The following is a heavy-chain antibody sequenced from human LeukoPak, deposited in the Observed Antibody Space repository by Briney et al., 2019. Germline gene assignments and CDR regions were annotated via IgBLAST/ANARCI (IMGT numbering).Heavy chain of an antibody. D-gene: IGHD3-10*01. J-gene: IGHJ3*02. V-gene: IGHV1-2*02. CDR3: ARDPPIGGADGFDI. CDR2: INPNSGGT. Sequence: ASVNVSCKAAGYTVTGYYMHWVRQAPGQGREWMGWINPNSGGTNYSQKFQGRVTMTRHTSLSPAYMELSRLTSDDTAVYYCARDPPIGGADGFDIWGQGTMVTVSS. CDR1: GYTVTGYY.